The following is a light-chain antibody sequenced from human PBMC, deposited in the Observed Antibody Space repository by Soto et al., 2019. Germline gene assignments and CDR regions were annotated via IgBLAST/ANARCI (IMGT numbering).Light chain of an antibody. CDR2: GAS. J-gene: IGKJ4*01. V-gene: IGKV3-15*01. Sequence: EVVMTQSPATLSLSPGERATLSCRASQSVSSNLAWYQQKPGQAPRLLIYGASTRATGIPARFSGSGSGTEFPLTISRLQSEDFAIYCCQQYNNSLLTFGGGTKVEIK. CDR3: QQYNNSLLT. CDR1: QSVSSN.